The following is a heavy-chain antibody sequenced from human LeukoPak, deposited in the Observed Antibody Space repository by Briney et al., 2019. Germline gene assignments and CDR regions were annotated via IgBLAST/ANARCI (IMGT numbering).Heavy chain of an antibody. CDR2: INIGGSV. CDR3: ARVRRPVGSRWFDS. V-gene: IGHV3-53*01. D-gene: IGHD1-26*01. CDR1: GFPFTNNY. J-gene: IGHJ5*01. Sequence: GGSLRLSCAASGFPFTNNYMSWVRQAPGKGLEWVSVINIGGSVSYADSVKGRFTISRDNSNSTLYLQMNSLRVEDTALYYCARVRRPVGSRWFDSWGQGTLVTVSS.